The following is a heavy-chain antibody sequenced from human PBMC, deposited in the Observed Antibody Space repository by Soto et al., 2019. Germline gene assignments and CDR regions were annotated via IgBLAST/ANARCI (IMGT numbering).Heavy chain of an antibody. CDR3: ARDLGRVAGCGMDV. J-gene: IGHJ6*02. V-gene: IGHV4-59*01. Sequence: PSETLSLTCTVSGGSISSYYWSWIRQPPGKGLEWIGYIYYSGSTNYNPSLKSRVTISVDTSKNQFSLKLSSVTAADTAVYYCARDLGRVAGCGMDVWGQGTTVTVSS. CDR1: GGSISSYY. CDR2: IYYSGST.